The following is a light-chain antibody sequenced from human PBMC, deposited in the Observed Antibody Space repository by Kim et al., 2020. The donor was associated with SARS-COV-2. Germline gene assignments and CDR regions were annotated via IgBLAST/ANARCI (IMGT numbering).Light chain of an antibody. V-gene: IGLV2-18*02. Sequence: GQSVPISCTGTSSDVGSYNRVSWYQQPPGTAPKLMIYEVSNRPSGVPDRFSGSKSGNTASLTISGLQAEDEADYYCSSYTSSSTWVFGGGTKLTVL. CDR1: SSDVGSYNR. CDR2: EVS. J-gene: IGLJ3*02. CDR3: SSYTSSSTWV.